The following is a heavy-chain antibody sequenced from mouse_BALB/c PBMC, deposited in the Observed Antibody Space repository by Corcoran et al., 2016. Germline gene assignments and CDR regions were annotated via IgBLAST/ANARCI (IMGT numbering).Heavy chain of an antibody. CDR3: ARSNWVDY. V-gene: IGHV14-3*02. D-gene: IGHD4-1*01. J-gene: IGHJ2*01. CDR1: GFNIKDTY. CDR2: IDPANGNP. Sequence: EVQLQQSGAELVKPGASVKLSCTASGFNIKDTYMHWVKQRPEQGLEWMGRIDPANGNPNYDPKFQGKATITADTSSNTAYLQLSSLPSEDTAVYYCARSNWVDYGGQGTTLTVAS.